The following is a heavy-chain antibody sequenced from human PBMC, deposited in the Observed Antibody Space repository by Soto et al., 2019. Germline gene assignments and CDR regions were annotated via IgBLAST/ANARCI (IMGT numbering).Heavy chain of an antibody. D-gene: IGHD1-1*01. J-gene: IGHJ4*02. CDR3: AKETIQVGGPNYFDY. CDR2: ISWDGLAQ. Sequence: GGSLRLSCEASGFTFSRYGMHWVRQAPGMGLEWVAVISWDGLAQYYGDSVKGRFTISRDNSQGTLYLQMNSLRTEDTAIYYCAKETIQVGGPNYFDYWGQGVLVTVSS. CDR1: GFTFSRYG. V-gene: IGHV3-30*18.